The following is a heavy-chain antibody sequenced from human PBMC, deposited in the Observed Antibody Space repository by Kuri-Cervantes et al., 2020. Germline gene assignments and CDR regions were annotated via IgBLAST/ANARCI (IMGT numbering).Heavy chain of an antibody. Sequence: GESLKISCAASGFTVSSNYMSWVRQAPGKGLEWVSVIYSGGSTYYADSVKGRFTISRDNSKNTLYLQMNSLRAEDTAVYYCARAPYDFWSGFLVLGYMDVWGKGTTVTVSS. V-gene: IGHV3-53*01. D-gene: IGHD3-3*01. CDR2: IYSGGST. J-gene: IGHJ6*03. CDR3: ARAPYDFWSGFLVLGYMDV. CDR1: GFTVSSNY.